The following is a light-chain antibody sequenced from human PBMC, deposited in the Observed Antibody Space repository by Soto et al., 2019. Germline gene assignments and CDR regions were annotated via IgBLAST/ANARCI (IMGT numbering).Light chain of an antibody. J-gene: IGLJ1*01. CDR2: EVT. V-gene: IGLV2-8*01. Sequence: QSALTQPPSASGSPGQSVTISCTGTSSDVGGYNYVSWYQQHQGKAPKLMIFEVTRRPSGVPDRFSGSKSGNTASLTVSGLQAEDEADYYCSSYAGSNNFVFGSGTKVTVL. CDR3: SSYAGSNNFV. CDR1: SSDVGGYNY.